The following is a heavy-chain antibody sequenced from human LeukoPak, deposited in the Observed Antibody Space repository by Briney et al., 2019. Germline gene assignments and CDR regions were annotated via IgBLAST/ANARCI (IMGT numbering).Heavy chain of an antibody. CDR2: IEADGTGA. CDR1: GFTFSSDR. J-gene: IGHJ4*02. CDR3: VRGGFNGN. Sequence: GGSLILSCIASGFTFSSDRMHWVRQVPGKGLVWVSRIEADGTGALYADAVEGRFTTSRDNAKNMLYLQMNSLRGDDTAVYYCVRGGFNGNWGQGTLVTVSS. D-gene: IGHD2-8*01. V-gene: IGHV3-74*03.